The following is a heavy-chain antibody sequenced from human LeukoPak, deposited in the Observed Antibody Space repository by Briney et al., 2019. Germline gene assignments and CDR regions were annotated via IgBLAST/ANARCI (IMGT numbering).Heavy chain of an antibody. CDR2: ISGSSSTI. V-gene: IGHV3-48*02. CDR3: ARDLHSGAYTFDY. Sequence: PGGSLRLSCAASGFAFSSFSMNWVRQASGKGLEWVSYISGSSSTIYYADSVKGRFTISRDSAKNSLYLQMNSLRDEDTAVYYCARDLHSGAYTFDYWGQGTLVTVSS. CDR1: GFAFSSFS. D-gene: IGHD1-26*01. J-gene: IGHJ4*02.